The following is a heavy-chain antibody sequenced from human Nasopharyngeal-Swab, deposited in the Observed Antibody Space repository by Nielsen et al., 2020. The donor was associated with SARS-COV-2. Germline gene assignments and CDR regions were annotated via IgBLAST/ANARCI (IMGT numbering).Heavy chain of an antibody. V-gene: IGHV3-30-3*01. CDR2: ISYDGSNK. CDR3: ASTPLDSSGYYYAFHY. CDR1: GFTFSRYT. Sequence: GESLKISCAASGFTFSRYTMQWVRQAPGKGLEWVAVISYDGSNKYYADSVKGRFTISRDISKNTLYLQMNSLRAEDTAVFYCASTPLDSSGYYYAFHYWGRGTRVTVSS. D-gene: IGHD3-22*01. J-gene: IGHJ4*02.